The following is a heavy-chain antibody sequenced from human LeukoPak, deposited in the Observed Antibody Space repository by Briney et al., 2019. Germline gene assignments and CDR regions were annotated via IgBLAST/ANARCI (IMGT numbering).Heavy chain of an antibody. CDR2: IYHSGST. CDR3: ARMPRVDYDFWSGFGMDV. D-gene: IGHD3-3*01. J-gene: IGHJ6*02. V-gene: IGHV4-30-2*02. CDR1: GGSISSGGYS. Sequence: SQTLSLTCAVSGGSISSGGYSWSWIRQPPGKGLEWIGYIYHSGSTYYNPSLKSRVTISVDTSKNQFSLKLSSVTAADTAVYYCARMPRVDYDFWSGFGMDVWGQGTTVTVSS.